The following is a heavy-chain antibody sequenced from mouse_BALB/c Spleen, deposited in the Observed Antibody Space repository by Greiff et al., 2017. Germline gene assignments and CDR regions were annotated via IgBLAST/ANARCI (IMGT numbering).Heavy chain of an antibody. CDR1: GFTFSNYW. CDR3: TRMITGYFDY. D-gene: IGHD2-4*01. J-gene: IGHJ2*01. Sequence: EVQLVESGGGLVQPGGSMKLSCVASGFTFSNYWMNWVRQSPEKGLEWVAEIRLKSNNYATHYAESVKGRFTISRDDSKSSVYLQMNNLRAEDTGIYYCTRMITGYFDYWGQGTTLTVSS. CDR2: IRLKSNNYAT. V-gene: IGHV6-6*02.